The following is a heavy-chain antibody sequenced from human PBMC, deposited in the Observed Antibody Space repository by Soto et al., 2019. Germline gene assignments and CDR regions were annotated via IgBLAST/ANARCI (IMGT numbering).Heavy chain of an antibody. CDR2: IYSGGST. Sequence: EVQLVESGGGLVQPGGSLRLSCAASGFTVSSNYMSWVRQAPGKGLEWVSVIYSGGSTYYADSVKGRFTISRHNSKNTLYLQMNSLRAEDTAVYYCAREPGRGCSSTSCGGWGQGTLVTVSS. V-gene: IGHV3-53*04. J-gene: IGHJ4*02. CDR1: GFTVSSNY. D-gene: IGHD2-2*01. CDR3: AREPGRGCSSTSCGG.